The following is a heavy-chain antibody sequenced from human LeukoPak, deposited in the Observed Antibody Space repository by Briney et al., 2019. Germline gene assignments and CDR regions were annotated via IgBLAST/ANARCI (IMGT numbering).Heavy chain of an antibody. Sequence: SSETLSLTCTVSGVSISDYYWSWIRQSPGKGLKWIGYVDSSGFSNNNPSLKSRVAISVDTSKNQISLRLKSVTAADTAVYYCARDNKSGYAGEGFDYWGQGILVTVSS. CDR1: GVSISDYY. CDR3: ARDNKSGYAGEGFDY. D-gene: IGHD5-12*01. CDR2: VDSSGFS. J-gene: IGHJ4*02. V-gene: IGHV4-59*01.